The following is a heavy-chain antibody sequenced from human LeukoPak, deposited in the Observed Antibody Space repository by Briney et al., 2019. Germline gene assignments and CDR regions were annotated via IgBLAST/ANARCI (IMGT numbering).Heavy chain of an antibody. CDR1: GGSISTNNW. D-gene: IGHD6-25*01. CDR3: AKKRNAAPYYFDC. CDR2: IYHSGGT. V-gene: IGHV4-4*02. Sequence: SGTLSLTCAVSGGSISTNNWWSWVRQPPGKGLEWIGEIYHSGGTNYNPSLKSPVTISVDKSKNQFSLRLSSATAADTAVYYCAKKRNAAPYYFDCWGQGTLVTVSS. J-gene: IGHJ4*02.